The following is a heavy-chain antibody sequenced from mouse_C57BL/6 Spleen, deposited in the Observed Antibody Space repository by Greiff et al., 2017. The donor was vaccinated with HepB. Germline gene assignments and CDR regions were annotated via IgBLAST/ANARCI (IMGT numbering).Heavy chain of an antibody. J-gene: IGHJ2*01. CDR2: IYPRSGNT. D-gene: IGHD4-1*01. Sequence: VQLQQSGAELARPGASVKLSCKASGYTFTSYGISWVKQRNGQGLEWIGEIYPRSGNTYYNEKFKGKATMTADKSSSTAYMELRSLTSEDSAVYFCAKRAGTWGQGTTLTVSS. V-gene: IGHV1-81*01. CDR3: AKRAGT. CDR1: GYTFTSYG.